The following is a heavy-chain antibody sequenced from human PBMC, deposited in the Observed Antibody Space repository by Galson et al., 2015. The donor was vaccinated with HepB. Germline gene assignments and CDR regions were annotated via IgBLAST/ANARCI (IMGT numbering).Heavy chain of an antibody. CDR2: ISSSSSYT. CDR1: GFTFSDYY. D-gene: IGHD6-13*01. Sequence: SLRLSCAASGFTFSDYYMSWIRQAPGKGLEWVSYISSSSSYTNYADSVKGRFTISRDNAKNSLYLQMNSLRAEDTAVYYCARRLPIAAAGTGYYYYGMDVWGQGTTVTVSS. CDR3: ARRLPIAAAGTGYYYYGMDV. V-gene: IGHV3-11*06. J-gene: IGHJ6*02.